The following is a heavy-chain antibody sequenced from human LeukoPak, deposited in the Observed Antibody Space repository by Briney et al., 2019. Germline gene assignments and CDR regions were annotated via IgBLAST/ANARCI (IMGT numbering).Heavy chain of an antibody. Sequence: SETLSLTCTVSGYFISSGYYWGWIRQPPGKGLEWIGSIYHSGSSYYNPSLKSRVTISVGTSKNQFSLKLSSVTAADTAVYYCARGSSSWYYFDYWGQGTLVTVSS. CDR2: IYHSGSS. D-gene: IGHD6-13*01. J-gene: IGHJ4*02. V-gene: IGHV4-38-2*02. CDR3: ARGSSSWYYFDY. CDR1: GYFISSGYY.